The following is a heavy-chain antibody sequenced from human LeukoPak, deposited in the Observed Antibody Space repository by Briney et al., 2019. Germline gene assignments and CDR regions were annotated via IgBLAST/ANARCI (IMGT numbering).Heavy chain of an antibody. D-gene: IGHD1-26*01. CDR3: ARRRPSGSHLYFDY. V-gene: IGHV4-34*01. Sequence: SETLSLTCAVYGGSFSGYYWSWIRQPPGKGLEWIGEINHSGSTNYNPSLKSRVTISVDTSKNQFSLKLSSVTAADTAVYYCARRRPSGSHLYFDYWGQGTLVTVSS. J-gene: IGHJ4*02. CDR2: INHSGST. CDR1: GGSFSGYY.